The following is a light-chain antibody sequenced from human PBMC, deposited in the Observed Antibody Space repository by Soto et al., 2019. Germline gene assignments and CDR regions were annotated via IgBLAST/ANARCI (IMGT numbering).Light chain of an antibody. J-gene: IGKJ1*01. CDR3: QQYGSSGT. CDR1: QSVSNND. Sequence: EIVLTQSPGTLSLSPGERATLSCRASQSVSNNDLAWYQQKPGQAPRLLIYGASNRATGMPDMFSGSGSGTYFTLTISRLEPEDFALYYCQQYGSSGTFGQGTKVEIK. CDR2: GAS. V-gene: IGKV3-20*01.